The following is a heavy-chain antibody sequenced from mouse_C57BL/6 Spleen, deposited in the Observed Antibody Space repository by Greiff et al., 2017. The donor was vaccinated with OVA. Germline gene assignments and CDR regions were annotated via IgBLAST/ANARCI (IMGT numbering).Heavy chain of an antibody. Sequence: QVQLQQPGAELVKPGASVKLSCKASGYTFTSYWMHWVKQRPGQGLEWIGMIHPNSGSTNYNEKFKGKATLTVDKSSSTAYMELNSLTSEDSAVYYCARGGFWYFDVWGTGTTVTVSS. J-gene: IGHJ1*03. CDR1: GYTFTSYW. V-gene: IGHV1-64*01. CDR2: IHPNSGST. CDR3: ARGGFWYFDV.